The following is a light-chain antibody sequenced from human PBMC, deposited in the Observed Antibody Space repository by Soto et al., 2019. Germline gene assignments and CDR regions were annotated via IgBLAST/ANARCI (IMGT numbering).Light chain of an antibody. CDR2: EDH. Sequence: QSVLTQPASVSGSPGQSITISCTGTSSDVGRYSLVSWYQQYPGKAPKLMISEDHKRPSGVSNRFSGSKSGNTASLTISELQTEDEADYYCCSYAGSNTWVFGTGTKVTVL. CDR3: CSYAGSNTWV. CDR1: SSDVGRYSL. J-gene: IGLJ1*01. V-gene: IGLV2-23*01.